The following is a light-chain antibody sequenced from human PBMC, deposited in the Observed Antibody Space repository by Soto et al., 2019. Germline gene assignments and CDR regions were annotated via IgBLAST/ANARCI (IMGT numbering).Light chain of an antibody. Sequence: QSALTQRASVSGSPGQSITISCTGTSSDVGRYNYVSWYQQHPGKAPKLMIYEVSNRPSGVSNRFSASKSGNTASLTISGLQAEDEADYYCTSYTSSTTWVFGGGTKVTVL. V-gene: IGLV2-14*01. CDR3: TSYTSSTTWV. CDR2: EVS. J-gene: IGLJ3*02. CDR1: SSDVGRYNY.